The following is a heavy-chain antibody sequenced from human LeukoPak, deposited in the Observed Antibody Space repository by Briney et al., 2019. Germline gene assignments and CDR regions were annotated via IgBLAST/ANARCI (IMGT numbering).Heavy chain of an antibody. CDR3: ARSHSSGWFPSEY. J-gene: IGHJ4*02. CDR1: GYSFTSYW. Sequence: GESLKISCKGSGYSFTSYWIGWVRPMPGKGLEYMGIIYPGDPDTRYSPSFQGQVTISADKSISTAYLQWSSLKASDTAMYYCARSHSSGWFPSEYWGQGTLVTVSS. CDR2: IYPGDPDT. V-gene: IGHV5-51*01. D-gene: IGHD6-19*01.